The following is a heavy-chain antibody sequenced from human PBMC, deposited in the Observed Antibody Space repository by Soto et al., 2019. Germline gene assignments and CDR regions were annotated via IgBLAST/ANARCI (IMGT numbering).Heavy chain of an antibody. V-gene: IGHV4-34*01. Sequence: SETLSLTCAVYGGSFSGYYWSWIRQPPGKGLEWSGEINHSGSTNYNPSLKSRVTISVDTSKNQFSLKLSSVTAADTAVYYCARGAHLWFGGLLGYNWFDPWGQGTLVTVSS. CDR1: GGSFSGYY. J-gene: IGHJ5*02. CDR2: INHSGST. D-gene: IGHD3-10*01. CDR3: ARGAHLWFGGLLGYNWFDP.